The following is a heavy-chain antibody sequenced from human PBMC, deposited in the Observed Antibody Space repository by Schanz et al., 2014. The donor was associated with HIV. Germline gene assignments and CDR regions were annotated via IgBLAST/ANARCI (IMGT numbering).Heavy chain of an antibody. CDR1: GYTFSSND. CDR3: ARARAKIEGRPVGNWFDP. J-gene: IGHJ5*02. V-gene: IGHV1-18*01. D-gene: IGHD6-6*01. CDR2: ISTSNGNT. Sequence: QVQLVQSGAGVKKPGASVRVSCKASGYTFSSNDINWVRQAPGQGLEWMGWISTSNGNTNYAQKFQGRVTMTTDTSTSTAYMELRGLTSEDTAVYFCARARAKIEGRPVGNWFDPWGQGTLVTVSS.